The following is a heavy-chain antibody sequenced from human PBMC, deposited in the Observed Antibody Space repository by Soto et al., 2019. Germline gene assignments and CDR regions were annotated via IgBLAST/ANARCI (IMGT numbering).Heavy chain of an antibody. CDR3: ARVCTSCLYYYGMDV. J-gene: IGHJ6*02. CDR2: INPNSGGT. Sequence: ASVKVSCKASGYTFTGYYMHWVRQAPGQGLEWMGWINPNSGGTNYAQKFQGWVTMTRDTSISTAYMELSRLRSDDTAVYYCARVCTSCLYYYGMDVWGQGTTVTVYS. D-gene: IGHD2-2*01. V-gene: IGHV1-2*04. CDR1: GYTFTGYY.